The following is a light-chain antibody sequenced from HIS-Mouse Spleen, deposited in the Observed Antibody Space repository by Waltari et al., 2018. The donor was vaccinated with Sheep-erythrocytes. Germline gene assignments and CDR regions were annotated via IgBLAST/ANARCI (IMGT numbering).Light chain of an antibody. Sequence: SALTPPRSLSGSPGQSVTIPCPCTSSAVCGYNYVSLYQQHPGKAPKLMIYDVSKRPSGVPDRFSGSKSGNTASLTISGLQAEDEADYYCCSYAGSYTFVVFGGGTKLTVL. J-gene: IGLJ2*01. CDR3: CSYAGSYTFVV. CDR1: SSAVCGYNY. CDR2: DVS. V-gene: IGLV2-11*01.